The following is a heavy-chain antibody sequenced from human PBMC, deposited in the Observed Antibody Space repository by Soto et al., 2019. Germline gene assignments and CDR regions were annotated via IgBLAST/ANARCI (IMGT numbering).Heavy chain of an antibody. V-gene: IGHV3-7*03. CDR3: ASDVDGDLDS. J-gene: IGHJ4*02. CDR2: IKRDGSDK. CDR1: GFTFSNYW. D-gene: IGHD3-10*01. Sequence: QLVESGGGLVQPGGSLRLSCVGSGFTFSNYWMDWVRQAPGKGLEWVANIKRDGSDKNYVDSVKGRFTISRDTAKNSVFIQMNSLRAEDTAVYYCASDVDGDLDSWGQGTLVTVSS.